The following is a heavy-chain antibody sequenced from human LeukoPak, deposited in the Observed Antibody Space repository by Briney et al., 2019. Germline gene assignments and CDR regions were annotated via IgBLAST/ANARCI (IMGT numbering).Heavy chain of an antibody. V-gene: IGHV6-1*01. J-gene: IGHJ5*02. CDR3: ARDDDIEGDSWFDP. CDR2: TYYKSTWST. CDR1: GDSVSSHSAA. Sequence: SQTLSLTCAISGDSVSSHSAAWNWIRQSPSRGLEWLGRTYYKSTWSTDYALSVKGRITINPDTSKNQFSLHLTSVTPEDTAVYYCARDDDIEGDSWFDPWGQGTLVTVSS. D-gene: IGHD3-16*01.